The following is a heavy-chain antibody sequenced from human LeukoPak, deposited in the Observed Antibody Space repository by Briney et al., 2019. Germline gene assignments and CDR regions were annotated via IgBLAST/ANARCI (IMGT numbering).Heavy chain of an antibody. CDR3: AKGSSPVVSPTGDY. Sequence: PGGSLRLSCAASGFTFNNYGMTWVRQAPGKGLEWVSTITNNGASRYYADSVSGRFTISRDNSKNTLYLQMNSLRVEDTAIYYCAKGSSPVVSPTGDYWGQGTLVTVSS. D-gene: IGHD3-22*01. CDR1: GFTFNNYG. V-gene: IGHV3-23*01. J-gene: IGHJ4*02. CDR2: ITNNGASR.